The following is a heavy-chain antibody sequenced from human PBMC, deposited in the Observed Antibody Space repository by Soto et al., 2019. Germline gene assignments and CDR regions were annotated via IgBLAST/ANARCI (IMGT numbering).Heavy chain of an antibody. J-gene: IGHJ4*02. CDR3: ARDWSWHYESRGRIWFF. V-gene: IGHV1-18*04. Sequence: ASVKVSCKACGYTFRSYGISWVRQAPGQGLEWVGWISAYNGDTHYAPKFQDRITLTTETSTDTAYMELRSLRLDDTAVYYCARDWSWHYESRGRIWFFWGQGSMVTVYS. D-gene: IGHD3-22*01. CDR1: GYTFRSYG. CDR2: ISAYNGDT.